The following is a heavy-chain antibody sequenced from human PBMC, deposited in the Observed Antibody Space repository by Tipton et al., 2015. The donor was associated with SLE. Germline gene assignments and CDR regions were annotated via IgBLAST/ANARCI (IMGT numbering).Heavy chain of an antibody. Sequence: GLVKPSETLSLTCAVYGGSFSGYFWTWVRQPPGKGLEWIGDINERGRTNCNPSLKSRVTLSVDASKNQFSLKLTSLTAADTAVYYCTRHPKRDLTQFYYYYYGMDVWGQGTTVTVSS. V-gene: IGHV4-34*01. CDR3: TRHPKRDLTQFYYYYYGMDV. CDR1: GGSFSGYF. D-gene: IGHD2-15*01. J-gene: IGHJ6*02. CDR2: INERGRT.